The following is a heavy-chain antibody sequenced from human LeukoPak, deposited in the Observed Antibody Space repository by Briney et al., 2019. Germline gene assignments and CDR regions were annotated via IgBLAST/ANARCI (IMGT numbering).Heavy chain of an antibody. V-gene: IGHV1-2*04. Sequence: ASVKVSCKASGYTFTGYYMHWVRQAPGQGLEWMGWTNPNSGGTNYAQKFQGWVTMTRDTSISTAYMELSRLRSDDTAVYYCARSLGYSGSYYYYFDYWGQGTLVTVSS. J-gene: IGHJ4*02. D-gene: IGHD1-26*01. CDR3: ARSLGYSGSYYYYFDY. CDR1: GYTFTGYY. CDR2: TNPNSGGT.